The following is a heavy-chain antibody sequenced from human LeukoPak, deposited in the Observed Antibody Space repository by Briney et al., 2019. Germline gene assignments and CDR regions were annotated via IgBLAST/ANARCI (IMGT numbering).Heavy chain of an antibody. CDR1: GLTFSSYS. J-gene: IGHJ4*02. CDR3: ARGTLRTTYYYDSSGNNLFDY. V-gene: IGHV3-21*01. D-gene: IGHD3-22*01. Sequence: GGSLRLSCAASGLTFSSYSMNWVRQAPGKGLEWVSSISSSSYIYYADSVKGRFTISRDNAKNSLYLQMNSLRAEDTAVYYCARGTLRTTYYYDSSGNNLFDYWGQGTLVTVSS. CDR2: ISSSSYI.